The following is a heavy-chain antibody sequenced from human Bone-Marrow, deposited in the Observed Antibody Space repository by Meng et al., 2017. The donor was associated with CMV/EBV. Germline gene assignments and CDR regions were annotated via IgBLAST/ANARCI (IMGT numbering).Heavy chain of an antibody. CDR1: DWAFSEYY. J-gene: IGHJ5*02. V-gene: IGHV4-34*01. CDR3: ARGGFWFDP. Sequence: LSLKSTVYDWAFSEYYWRRNRQPPGKGLEWIGKINHSGSTNYNPSLKSRVTISVHTSKNQFSLRLTSVTAADTAVYYCARGGFWFDPWGQGTLVTVSS. CDR2: INHSGST.